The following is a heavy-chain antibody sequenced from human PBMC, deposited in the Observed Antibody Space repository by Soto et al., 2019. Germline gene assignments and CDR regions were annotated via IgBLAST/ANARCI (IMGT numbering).Heavy chain of an antibody. Sequence: ASVKVSCKASGYTFTSYAMHWVRQAPGQRLEWMGWINAGNGNTKYSQKFQGRVTITRDTSASTAYMELSSLRSEDTAVYYCARIYCTNGVCQEAYGMDVWGQGTTVTVS. CDR1: GYTFTSYA. CDR3: ARIYCTNGVCQEAYGMDV. J-gene: IGHJ6*02. D-gene: IGHD2-8*01. V-gene: IGHV1-3*01. CDR2: INAGNGNT.